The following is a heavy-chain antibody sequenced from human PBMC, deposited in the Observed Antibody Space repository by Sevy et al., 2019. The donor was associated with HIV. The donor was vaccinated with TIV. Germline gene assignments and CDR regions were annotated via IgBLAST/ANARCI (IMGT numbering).Heavy chain of an antibody. J-gene: IGHJ1*01. CDR2: INPNSGGT. CDR1: GYTFTGYY. V-gene: IGHV1-2*06. CDR3: ASHIRVTTVTDEAPRGEYFQH. D-gene: IGHD4-17*01. Sequence: ASVKVSCKPSGYTFTGYYMHWVRQAPGQGLEWMGRINPNSGGTNYAQKFQGRVTMTRDTSISTAYMELSRLRSDDTAGYYGASHIRVTTVTDEAPRGEYFQHWGRGTLVTVSS.